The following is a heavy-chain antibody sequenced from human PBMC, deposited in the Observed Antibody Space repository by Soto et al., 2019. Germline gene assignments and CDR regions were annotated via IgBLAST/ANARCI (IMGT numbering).Heavy chain of an antibody. CDR1: GFSFGDYA. D-gene: IGHD3-3*01. CDR2: VRSKVYGGTT. J-gene: IGHJ6*02. V-gene: IGHV3-49*03. Sequence: GGSLRLSCKASGFSFGDYAMNWFRQSPGEGLEWVGFVRSKVYGGTTDYAASVRGRFTISRDDSKSIAYLQMNSLKTDDSAVYYCARDGVQITDFDNLYYGLDVWGPGTTVTVSS. CDR3: ARDGVQITDFDNLYYGLDV.